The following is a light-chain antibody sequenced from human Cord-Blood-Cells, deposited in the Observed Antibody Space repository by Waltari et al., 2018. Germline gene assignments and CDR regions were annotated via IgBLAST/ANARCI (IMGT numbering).Light chain of an antibody. Sequence: QSALTQPRSVSGSPGQSVTISCPGTSSDVGGYNSVSWYQQHPGKAPKLMIYEVSKRPAGVPDRFSGSKSGNTASLTISGLQAEDEADYYCCSYAGSYTFVFGGGTKLTVL. CDR2: EVS. J-gene: IGLJ3*02. V-gene: IGLV2-11*01. CDR3: CSYAGSYTFV. CDR1: SSDVGGYNS.